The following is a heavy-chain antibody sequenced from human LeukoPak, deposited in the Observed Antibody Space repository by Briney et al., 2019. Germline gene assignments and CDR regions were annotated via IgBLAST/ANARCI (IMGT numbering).Heavy chain of an antibody. CDR2: IYNSGST. D-gene: IGHD6-13*01. J-gene: IGHJ4*02. Sequence: SSETLSLTCTVSGGAITSYYWSWIRQPAGKGLEWIGRIYNSGSTNYNPSLKSRVTMSLDTSKNQFSLKLSSVTAADTAVYYCARGDSSSWSPILYWGQGTLVTVSS. CDR1: GGAITSYY. CDR3: ARGDSSSWSPILY. V-gene: IGHV4-4*07.